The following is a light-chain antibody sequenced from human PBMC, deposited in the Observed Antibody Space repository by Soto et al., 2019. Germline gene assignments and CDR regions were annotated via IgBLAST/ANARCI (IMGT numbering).Light chain of an antibody. V-gene: IGLV1-51*01. J-gene: IGLJ2*01. CDR2: DNN. Sequence: QSVLTQPPSVSAALGQKVTISCSGSSSNIGNNYVSWYQQLPGTAPKLLIYDNNKRPSGIPDRFSGSKSGTSATLGITGLQTGDEADYYCGTWDSSLSAGVFGGGNKVTVL. CDR3: GTWDSSLSAGV. CDR1: SSNIGNNY.